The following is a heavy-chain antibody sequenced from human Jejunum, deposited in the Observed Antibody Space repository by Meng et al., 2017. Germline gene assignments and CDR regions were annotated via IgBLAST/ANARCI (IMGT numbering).Heavy chain of an antibody. V-gene: IGHV1-3*01. D-gene: IGHD6-13*01. CDR3: ARDPSEVGYFDY. CDR2: IIAGVHT. CDR1: GYTLTSST. Sequence: QGHLRQSGAEVRQPGPSVRLSCKASGYTLTSSTMQWVRQAPGQSLEWMVWIIAGVHTKSSQKFQVRVTINRDKSTSTVYMDLSSLGFEDTAVYYCARDPSEVGYFDYWGQGALVTVSS. J-gene: IGHJ4*02.